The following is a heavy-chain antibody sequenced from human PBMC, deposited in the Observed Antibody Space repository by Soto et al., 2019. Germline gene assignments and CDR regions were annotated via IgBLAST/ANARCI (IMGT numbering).Heavy chain of an antibody. CDR3: AKDLGQWLEKTVYYYYYGMDV. Sequence: PGGSLRLSCAASGFTFDDYAMHWVRQAPGKGLEWVSGISWNSGSIGYADSVKGRFTISRDNAKNSLYLQMNSLRAEDTALYYCAKDLGQWLEKTVYYYYYGMDVWGQGTTVTVSS. V-gene: IGHV3-9*01. J-gene: IGHJ6*02. CDR1: GFTFDDYA. CDR2: ISWNSGSI. D-gene: IGHD6-19*01.